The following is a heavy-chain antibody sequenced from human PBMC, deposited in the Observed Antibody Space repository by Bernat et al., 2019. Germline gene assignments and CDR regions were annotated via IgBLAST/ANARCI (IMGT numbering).Heavy chain of an antibody. J-gene: IGHJ2*01. CDR1: GFTFSSYC. CDR2: IKKDGSEK. V-gene: IGHV3-7*03. D-gene: IGHD2-8*01. CDR3: ARSRFCTTGAYWYFDL. Sequence: EVQLVESGGGLVQPGGSLRLSCAASGFTFSSYCMTWVRQAPGKGLEWVANIKKDGSEKYYVDSVKGRFTISRDNAKNSLYLQMNSLRAEDTAVYYCARSRFCTTGAYWYFDLWGRGTLVTVSS.